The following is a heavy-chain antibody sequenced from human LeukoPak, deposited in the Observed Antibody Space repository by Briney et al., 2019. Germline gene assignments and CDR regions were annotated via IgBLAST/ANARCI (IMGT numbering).Heavy chain of an antibody. CDR3: AKCRVGANGYYYYGMDV. Sequence: PGGSLRLSCAATGFTFSSFSMHWVRQAPGKGLEWVAVLSYDGNNKYYADSVKGRFTISRDNSKNTLYLQMNSLRTEDTAVYYCAKCRVGANGYYYYGMDVWGQGTTVTVSS. V-gene: IGHV3-30*18. CDR2: LSYDGNNK. CDR1: GFTFSSFS. J-gene: IGHJ6*02. D-gene: IGHD1-26*01.